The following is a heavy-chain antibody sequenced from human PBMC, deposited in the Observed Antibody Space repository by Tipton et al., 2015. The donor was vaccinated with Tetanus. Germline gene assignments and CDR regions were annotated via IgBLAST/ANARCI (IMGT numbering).Heavy chain of an antibody. CDR1: GFTFSSYA. J-gene: IGHJ4*02. V-gene: IGHV3-23*01. D-gene: IGHD3-3*01. CDR3: AKSGDTIFGVVIFHFDY. CDR2: ISGSGGST. Sequence: SLRLSCAASGFTFSSYAMSWVRQAPGKGLEWVSAISGSGGSTYYADSVKGRFTISRDNSKNTLYLQMNSLRAEDTAVYYCAKSGDTIFGVVIFHFDYWGQGTLVTVSS.